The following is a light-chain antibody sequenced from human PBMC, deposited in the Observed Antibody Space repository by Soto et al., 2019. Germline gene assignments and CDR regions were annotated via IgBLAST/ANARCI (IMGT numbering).Light chain of an antibody. J-gene: IGKJ1*01. CDR3: QQYGSSSTWT. Sequence: EIVLTQSPGTLSLSPGERATLSCRASQSVSSSYLAWYQQKPGQAPRLLIYGASSRFTGIPNRFSGSGSGTDFTLSISRLEPEDFAVYYCQQYGSSSTWTFGQGTKVEIK. CDR1: QSVSSSY. CDR2: GAS. V-gene: IGKV3-20*01.